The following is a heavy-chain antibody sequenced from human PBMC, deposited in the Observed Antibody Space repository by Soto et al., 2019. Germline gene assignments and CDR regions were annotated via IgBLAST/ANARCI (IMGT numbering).Heavy chain of an antibody. V-gene: IGHV1-69*12. J-gene: IGHJ4*02. Sequence: QVQLVQSGAEVKKPGSSVKVSCKASGGTFSSYAISWVRQAPGQGLEWMGGIIPIFGTANYAQKFQGRVTITADESTSTAYMELSSLRSEDTAVYYCARDPGDYYDSSGYYFTPYYFDYWGQGTLVTVSS. CDR3: ARDPGDYYDSSGYYFTPYYFDY. CDR2: IIPIFGTA. D-gene: IGHD3-22*01. CDR1: GGTFSSYA.